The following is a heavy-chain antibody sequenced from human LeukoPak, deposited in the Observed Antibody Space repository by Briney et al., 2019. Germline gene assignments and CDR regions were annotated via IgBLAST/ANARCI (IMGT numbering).Heavy chain of an antibody. J-gene: IGHJ4*02. Sequence: PGGSLRLSCTASGFTFNNYAMYWVRQAPRKGLEWVAGILGSGGSAHYADSVKGRFTISRDNSKNTVYLQMDSLRGEDTAVYYCTKTTTGYSSGQYPGWPADHWGQGALVTVSS. D-gene: IGHD3-22*01. CDR3: TKTTTGYSSGQYPGWPADH. CDR2: ILGSGGSA. V-gene: IGHV3-23*01. CDR1: GFTFNNYA.